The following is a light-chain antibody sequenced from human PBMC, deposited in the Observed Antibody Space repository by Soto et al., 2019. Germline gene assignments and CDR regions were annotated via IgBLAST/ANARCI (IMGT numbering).Light chain of an antibody. Sequence: EIVLTQSPGTLSLSPGERATLSCRASQSVTSSDLAWYQQKPGQAPRLLIYGASTGATGIPDRFSGSGSGTDFTLTISRLEPEDFAVYSCQQYGGLRTFGQGPKVEIK. CDR3: QQYGGLRT. CDR2: GAS. V-gene: IGKV3-20*01. J-gene: IGKJ1*01. CDR1: QSVTSSD.